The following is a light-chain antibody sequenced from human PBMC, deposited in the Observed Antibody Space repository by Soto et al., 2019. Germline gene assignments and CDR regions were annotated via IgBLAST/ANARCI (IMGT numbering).Light chain of an antibody. CDR3: QQSYSLPLT. CDR1: QSISDY. V-gene: IGKV1-39*01. Sequence: DIQMTQSHSSLSASVGDRVAITCRSSQSISDYLNWYQQKPGKALKLVIYGASNLQSGVPPRFSGSGSGSEFTLTISGLQPDDFAIYFCQQSYSLPLTFGPGTKVDV. CDR2: GAS. J-gene: IGKJ3*01.